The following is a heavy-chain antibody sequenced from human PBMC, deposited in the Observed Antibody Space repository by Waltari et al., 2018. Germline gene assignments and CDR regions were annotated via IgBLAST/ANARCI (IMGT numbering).Heavy chain of an antibody. CDR3: ARDSPYYYDSSGYYYLSY. CDR1: GYTFTGYY. D-gene: IGHD3-22*01. J-gene: IGHJ4*02. V-gene: IGHV1-2*02. Sequence: QVQLVQSGAEVKKPGASVKVSCKASGYTFTGYYMHWVRQAPGQGLEWMGWINPNSGGTNYAQKFQGRVTMTRDTSISTAYMELSRRRSDDTAVYYWARDSPYYYDSSGYYYLSYWGQGTLVTVSS. CDR2: INPNSGGT.